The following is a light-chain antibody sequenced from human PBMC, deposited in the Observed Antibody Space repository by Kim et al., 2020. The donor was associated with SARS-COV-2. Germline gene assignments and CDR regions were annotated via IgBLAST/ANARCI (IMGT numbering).Light chain of an antibody. CDR1: SLRSYY. V-gene: IGLV3-19*01. J-gene: IGLJ3*02. CDR3: NSRDSSGNHLV. CDR2: GKN. Sequence: FGLTVRITCQGDSLRSYYASWYQQNPGQAPVLVIYGKNNRPSGIPDRFSGSSSGNTASLTITGAQAEDEADYYCNSRDSSGNHLVFGGGTQLTVL.